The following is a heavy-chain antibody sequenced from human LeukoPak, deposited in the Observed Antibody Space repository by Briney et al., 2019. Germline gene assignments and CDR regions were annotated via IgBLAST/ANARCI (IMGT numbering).Heavy chain of an antibody. V-gene: IGHV3-48*01. D-gene: IGHD4-17*01. Sequence: GGSLRLSCAASGFTFDDYAMHWVRQAPGKGLEWVSYISSSSSTIYYADSVKGRFTISRDNAKNSLYLQMNSLRAEDTAVYYCAKQAWDYGDLNFDYWGQGTLVTVSS. CDR2: ISSSSSTI. CDR1: GFTFDDYA. CDR3: AKQAWDYGDLNFDY. J-gene: IGHJ4*02.